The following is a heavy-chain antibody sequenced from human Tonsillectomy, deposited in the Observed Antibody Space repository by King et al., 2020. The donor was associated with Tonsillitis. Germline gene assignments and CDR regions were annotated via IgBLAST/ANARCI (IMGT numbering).Heavy chain of an antibody. CDR1: GFTFSNYW. Sequence: VQLVESGGGLVQPGGSLRLSCVASGFTFSNYWMHCVRQAPGKGLVWVSRNNRDGSSTTYADSVKGRFTISRDNAKNAVYLQMNSLRAEDTAGYYCARDPRTQNSSSNSCDYYFYMDVWGKGTTVTVSS. V-gene: IGHV3-74*01. J-gene: IGHJ6*03. D-gene: IGHD2-2*01. CDR3: ARDPRTQNSSSNSCDYYFYMDV. CDR2: NNRDGSST.